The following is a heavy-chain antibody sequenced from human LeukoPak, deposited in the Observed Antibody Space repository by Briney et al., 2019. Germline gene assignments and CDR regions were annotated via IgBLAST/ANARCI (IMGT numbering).Heavy chain of an antibody. CDR1: GFKFSSYS. CDR2: ISSSSSYI. Sequence: GGSLRLSCAASGFKFSSYSMKWVRQAPGKGLEWVSFISSSSSYIYYADSLKGRFTISRDNAKNSLYLQMNSLRAEDTAVYYCARAFSRADAFDIWGQGTMVTVSS. J-gene: IGHJ3*02. CDR3: ARAFSRADAFDI. V-gene: IGHV3-21*01.